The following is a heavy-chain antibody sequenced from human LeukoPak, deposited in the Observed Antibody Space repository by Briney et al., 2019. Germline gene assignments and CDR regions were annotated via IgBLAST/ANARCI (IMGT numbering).Heavy chain of an antibody. V-gene: IGHV3-23*01. CDR1: GFTFSSYG. J-gene: IGHJ4*02. CDR2: ISGSGGST. D-gene: IGHD3-10*01. Sequence: GGTLRPSCAASGFTFSSYGMSWVRQAPGKGLEWVSAISGSGGSTYYADSVKGRFTISRDNSKNTLYLQMNSLRAEDTAVYYCAKDLGFGELLINFDYWGQGTLVTVSS. CDR3: AKDLGFGELLINFDY.